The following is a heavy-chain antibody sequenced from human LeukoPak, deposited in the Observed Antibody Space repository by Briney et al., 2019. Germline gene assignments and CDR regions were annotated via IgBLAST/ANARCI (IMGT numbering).Heavy chain of an antibody. CDR3: ARDLRTPSDTNIAIDY. Sequence: PGGSLRLSCAASGFTFSTYWMSWVRQAPGKGLEWVANIKQDGSDKYYVDSVRGRFTISRDNAKNSLSLQMNSLRAEDTAVYYCARDLRTPSDTNIAIDYWGQGTLVTVSS. J-gene: IGHJ4*02. CDR2: IKQDGSDK. D-gene: IGHD4-23*01. CDR1: GFTFSTYW. V-gene: IGHV3-7*01.